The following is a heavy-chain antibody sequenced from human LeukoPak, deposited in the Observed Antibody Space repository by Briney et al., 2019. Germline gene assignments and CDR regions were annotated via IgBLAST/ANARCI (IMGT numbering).Heavy chain of an antibody. Sequence: GGSLRLSCAASGFTFSSYAMHWVRQAPGKGLEWVAVISYDGSNKYYADSVKGRFTISRDNSKNTLYLQMNSLRAEDTAVYYCARDKIAAAGIRLIQYWGQGTLVTVSS. CDR1: GFTFSSYA. J-gene: IGHJ4*02. D-gene: IGHD6-13*01. CDR2: ISYDGSNK. CDR3: ARDKIAAAGIRLIQY. V-gene: IGHV3-30-3*01.